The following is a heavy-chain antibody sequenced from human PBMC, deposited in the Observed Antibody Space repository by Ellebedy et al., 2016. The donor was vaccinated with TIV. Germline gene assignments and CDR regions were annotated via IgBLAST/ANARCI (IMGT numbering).Heavy chain of an antibody. J-gene: IGHJ3*02. D-gene: IGHD5-18*01. CDR1: GFTFDDYA. Sequence: SLKISXAASGFTFDDYAMHWVRQAPGKGLEWVSGISWNSGSIGYADSVKGRFTISRDNAKNSLYLQMNSLRAEDTALYYCAKDWRGYSIRRAFDIWGQGTMVTVSS. CDR3: AKDWRGYSIRRAFDI. CDR2: ISWNSGSI. V-gene: IGHV3-9*01.